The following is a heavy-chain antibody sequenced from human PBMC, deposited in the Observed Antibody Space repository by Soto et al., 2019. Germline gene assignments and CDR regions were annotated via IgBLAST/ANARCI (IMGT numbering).Heavy chain of an antibody. J-gene: IGHJ4*02. Sequence: GSLRLSCAASGFTFSNAWMKWVRQAPGKGPGGGGRIKSKTDGGTTDYAAPVKGRFTISRDDSKNTLYLQMNSLKTEDTAVYYCTTDPITMIVVVTSSGWGQGTLVTVYS. CDR3: TTDPITMIVVVTSSG. V-gene: IGHV3-15*07. CDR2: IKSKTDGGTT. CDR1: GFTFSNAW. D-gene: IGHD3-22*01.